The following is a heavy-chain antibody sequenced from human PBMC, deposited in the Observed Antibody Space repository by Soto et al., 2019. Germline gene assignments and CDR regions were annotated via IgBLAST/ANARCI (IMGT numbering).Heavy chain of an antibody. J-gene: IGHJ4*02. CDR3: AKDSGIAVAGTVDY. V-gene: IGHV3-23*01. CDR2: ISGSGGST. Sequence: GGSLRLSCAASGFTFSSYAMSWVRQAPGKGLEWVSAISGSGGSTYYADSVKGRFTISRDNSKNTLYLQMNSLRAEDTAVYYCAKDSGIAVAGTVDYWGQGTRVTVSS. CDR1: GFTFSSYA. D-gene: IGHD6-19*01.